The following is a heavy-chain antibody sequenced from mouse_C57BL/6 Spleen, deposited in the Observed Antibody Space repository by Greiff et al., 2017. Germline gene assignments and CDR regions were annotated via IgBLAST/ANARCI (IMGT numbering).Heavy chain of an antibody. V-gene: IGHV1-69*01. D-gene: IGHD3-2*02. CDR1: GYTFTSYW. CDR3: AREGTRSGYDFDY. J-gene: IGHJ2*01. CDR2: IDPSDSYT. Sequence: QVQLQQPGAELVMPGASVKLSCKASGYTFTSYWMHWVKQRPGQGLEWIGEIDPSDSYTNYNQKFKGKSTLTVDKSSSTAYMQLSSLTSEDSAVYYCAREGTRSGYDFDYWGQGTTLTVSS.